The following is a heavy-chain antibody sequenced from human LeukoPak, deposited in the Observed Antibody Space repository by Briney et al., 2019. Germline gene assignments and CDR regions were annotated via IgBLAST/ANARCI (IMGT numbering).Heavy chain of an antibody. V-gene: IGHV3-30*02. CDR2: IRYDGSNK. D-gene: IGHD2-2*01. Sequence: PGGSLRLSCTASGFTFSGHWIHWVRQAPGKGLEWVAFIRYDGSNKHYADSVKGRFTISRDNSKNTLYLQMNSLRAEDTAVYYCAKEFSGYCGSTSCYYYYYYMDVWGKGTTVTISS. CDR1: GFTFSGHW. CDR3: AKEFSGYCGSTSCYYYYYYMDV. J-gene: IGHJ6*03.